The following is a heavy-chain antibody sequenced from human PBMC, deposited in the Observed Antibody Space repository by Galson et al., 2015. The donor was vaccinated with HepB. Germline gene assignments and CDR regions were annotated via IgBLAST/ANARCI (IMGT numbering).Heavy chain of an antibody. Sequence: SLRLSCAASGFTFSSYGMHWVRQAPGKGLEWVAFIRYDGSNKYSDDSVKGRFTISRDNSKNTLYLQMNRLGAEDTAVYYCATFNTYGSGSCYGFHYAMDVWGQGTTVTVSS. CDR1: GFTFSSYG. V-gene: IGHV3-30*02. D-gene: IGHD3-10*01. J-gene: IGHJ6*02. CDR2: IRYDGSNK. CDR3: ATFNTYGSGSCYGFHYAMDV.